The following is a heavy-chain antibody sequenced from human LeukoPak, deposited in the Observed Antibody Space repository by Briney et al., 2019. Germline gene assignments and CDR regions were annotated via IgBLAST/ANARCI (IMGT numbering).Heavy chain of an antibody. V-gene: IGHV3-30*18. CDR2: ISSDGSNA. CDR3: AKDLSGRKGPFDY. D-gene: IGHD3-10*01. CDR1: GFTFSSYG. J-gene: IGHJ4*02. Sequence: PGRSLRLSCAASGFTFSSYGMHWVRQAPGKGLEWVAVISSDGSNAYYADSVKGRFTMSRDNSKKTLFVQMNSLRAEDTAVYYCAKDLSGRKGPFDYWGQGTLVTVSS.